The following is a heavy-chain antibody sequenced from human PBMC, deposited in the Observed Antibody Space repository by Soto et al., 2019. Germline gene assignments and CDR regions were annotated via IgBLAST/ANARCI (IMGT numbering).Heavy chain of an antibody. CDR3: AKGQCPADWYFDL. CDR2: ISGSGGST. J-gene: IGHJ2*01. Sequence: PGGSLRLSCAASGFTFSSYAMSWVRQAPGKGLEWVSAISGSGGSTYYADSVRGRFTISRDNSKNTLYLQMNSLRAEDTAVYYCAKGQCPADWYFDLWGRGTLVTVSS. CDR1: GFTFSSYA. V-gene: IGHV3-23*01. D-gene: IGHD6-25*01.